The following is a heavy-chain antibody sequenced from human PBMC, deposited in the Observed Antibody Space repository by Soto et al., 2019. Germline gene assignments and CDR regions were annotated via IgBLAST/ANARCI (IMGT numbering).Heavy chain of an antibody. CDR1: GFTFSSYA. V-gene: IGHV3-30-3*01. J-gene: IGHJ5*02. CDR3: ARVDNSSSWFDH. D-gene: IGHD6-13*01. CDR2: ISYDGSNK. Sequence: GGSLRLSCAASGFTFSSYAMHWVRQAPGKGLEWVAVISYDGSNKYYADSVKGRFTISRDNSKNTLYLQMNGLRAEDTAVYYCARVDNSSSWFDHWGQRP.